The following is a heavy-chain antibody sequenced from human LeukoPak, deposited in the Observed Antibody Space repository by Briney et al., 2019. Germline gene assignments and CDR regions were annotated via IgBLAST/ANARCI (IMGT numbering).Heavy chain of an antibody. CDR2: IRYDASDK. CDR3: ARDLPLYSYGNFDY. V-gene: IGHV3-30*02. Sequence: PGGSLRLSCAASGFIFSNYGIHWVRQAPGKGLEWVAFIRYDASDKYYADSVKGRFTISRDNSKNKVYLQMNSLRAEDTAVYYCARDLPLYSYGNFDYWGQGTLVTVSS. J-gene: IGHJ4*02. CDR1: GFIFSNYG. D-gene: IGHD5-18*01.